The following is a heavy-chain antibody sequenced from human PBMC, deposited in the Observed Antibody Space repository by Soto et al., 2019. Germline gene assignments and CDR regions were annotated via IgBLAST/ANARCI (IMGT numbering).Heavy chain of an antibody. V-gene: IGHV4-4*07. J-gene: IGHJ4*02. CDR2: ISSGGSA. Sequence: SETLSLTCNVSGGSINSYYWSWIRQPAGKGLEWIGRISSGGSAIYNPSLKSRVTISVDTSKNQFSLRLTSVTAADTAVYFCARDAYPSSSHFWGPGTLLTVST. D-gene: IGHD6-6*01. CDR3: ARDAYPSSSHF. CDR1: GGSINSYY.